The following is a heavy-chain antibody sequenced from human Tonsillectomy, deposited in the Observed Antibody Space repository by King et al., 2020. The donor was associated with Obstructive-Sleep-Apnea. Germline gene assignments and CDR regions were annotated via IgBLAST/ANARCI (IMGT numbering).Heavy chain of an antibody. CDR1: GGSLRSGNW. CDR2: IFHSGSN. CDR3: ARSPTLEAAGMALGY. Sequence: QLQESGPGLVKPSGTLSLPCPVSGGSLRSGNWWTWGRPPPGEGLEWIGEIFHSGSNNYNPSLKSPVALSVDRSKNRLSLKLTSVTAADTAVYYCARSPTLEAAGMALGYWGQGTLVTVSS. V-gene: IGHV4-4*02. J-gene: IGHJ4*02. D-gene: IGHD6-13*01.